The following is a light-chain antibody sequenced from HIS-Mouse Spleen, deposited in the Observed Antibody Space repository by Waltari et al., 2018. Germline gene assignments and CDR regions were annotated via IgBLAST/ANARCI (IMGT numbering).Light chain of an antibody. Sequence: QSALTQPASVSGSPGQSITISCTGTSSDVGSYNLVSSYQQHPGKAPKLMIYEGSKRPSGVSNRFSGSKSGNTASLTISGLQAEDEADYYCCSYAGSSPYVVFGGGTKLTVL. CDR1: SSDVGSYNL. CDR3: CSYAGSSPYVV. CDR2: EGS. V-gene: IGLV2-23*01. J-gene: IGLJ2*01.